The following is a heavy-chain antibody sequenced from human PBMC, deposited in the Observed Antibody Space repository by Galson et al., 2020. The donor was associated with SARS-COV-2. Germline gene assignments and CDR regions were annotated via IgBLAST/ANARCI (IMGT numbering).Heavy chain of an antibody. CDR1: GFPFSRYA. D-gene: IGHD5-18*01. CDR3: ARDKVYSIDY. CDR2: ITSSGESI. J-gene: IGHJ4*02. V-gene: IGHV3-48*02. Sequence: ESLKISCAASGFPFSRYAMNWVRQAPGKGLEWLSYITSSGESIYYADSVKGRFTVSRDNARNSLYLQMDSLRDDDTAVYYWARDKVYSIDYWGLGTLVPGSS.